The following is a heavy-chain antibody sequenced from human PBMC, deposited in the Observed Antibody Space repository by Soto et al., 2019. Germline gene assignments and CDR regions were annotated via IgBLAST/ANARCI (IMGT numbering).Heavy chain of an antibody. D-gene: IGHD2-15*01. V-gene: IGHV4-30-2*05. Sequence: QLQLQESGSGLVKPSQTLSLTCAVSGGSISSGGYSWSWIRQPPGKGLEWIGYIYYSGSTYYNPSLKSRVTISVDTSKNQFSLKLSSVTAADTAVYYCARDGGYYYGMDVWGQGTTVTVSS. CDR1: GGSISSGGYS. CDR3: ARDGGYYYGMDV. CDR2: IYYSGST. J-gene: IGHJ6*02.